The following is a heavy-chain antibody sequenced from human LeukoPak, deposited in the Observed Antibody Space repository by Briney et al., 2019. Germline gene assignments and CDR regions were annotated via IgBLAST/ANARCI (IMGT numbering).Heavy chain of an antibody. CDR3: AKDRLSGSYYDGAFDI. Sequence: GGSLRLSCAGSAFMFSDYWMAWVRQAPGKGLECVANIKGDGSNKYYVDSVEGRFTISRDNSKNTLYLQMNSLRVEDTAVYYCAKDRLSGSYYDGAFDIWGQGTMVTVSS. J-gene: IGHJ3*02. D-gene: IGHD1-26*01. CDR1: AFMFSDYW. CDR2: IKGDGSNK. V-gene: IGHV3-7*03.